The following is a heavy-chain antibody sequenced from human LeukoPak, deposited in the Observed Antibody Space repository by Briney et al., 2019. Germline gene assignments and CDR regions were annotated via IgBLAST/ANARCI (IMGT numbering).Heavy chain of an antibody. CDR1: GYTFTSYA. J-gene: IGHJ3*02. Sequence: ASVKVSCKASGYTFTSYAMHWVRQAPGQRLEWMGWINAGNGNTKYSQKFQGRVTITRDTSASTAYMELSSLRSEDTAVYYCARPTMVRGVKLDAFDIWGQGTMVTVSS. D-gene: IGHD3-10*01. CDR3: ARPTMVRGVKLDAFDI. CDR2: INAGNGNT. V-gene: IGHV1-3*01.